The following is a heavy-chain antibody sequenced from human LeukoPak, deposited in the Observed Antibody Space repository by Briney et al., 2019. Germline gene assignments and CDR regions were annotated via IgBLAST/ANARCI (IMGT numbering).Heavy chain of an antibody. CDR1: GGSISSYY. CDR3: ARGRPRRGYSYGYNPHTFDY. D-gene: IGHD5-18*01. Sequence: PSETLSLTCTVSGGSISSYYWSWIRQPAGKGLEWIGRIYTSGSTNYNPSLKSRVTISVDTSKNQFSLKLSSVTAADTAVYYCARGRPRRGYSYGYNPHTFDYWGQGTLVTVSS. CDR2: IYTSGST. V-gene: IGHV4-4*07. J-gene: IGHJ4*02.